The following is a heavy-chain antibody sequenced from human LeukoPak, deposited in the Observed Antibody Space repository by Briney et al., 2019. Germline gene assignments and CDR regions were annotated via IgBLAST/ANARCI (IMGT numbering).Heavy chain of an antibody. J-gene: IGHJ5*01. CDR2: IYHSVST. V-gene: IGHV4-38-2*01. CDR3: SRAYSNWFDS. D-gene: IGHD4-11*01. CDR1: GYSISSGYY. Sequence: SETLSLTCAVSGYSISSGYYWGWIRQPPGKGLEWLGSIYHSVSTYNNQSLKSRVTLSVDTSTNPFSLKLSSVFDADTAPYSTSRAYSNWFDS.